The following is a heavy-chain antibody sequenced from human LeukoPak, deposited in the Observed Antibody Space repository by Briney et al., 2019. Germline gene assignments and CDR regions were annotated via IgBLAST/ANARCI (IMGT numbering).Heavy chain of an antibody. CDR1: GFTFSSYA. CDR2: ISYDGSNK. V-gene: IGHV3-30*01. J-gene: IGHJ4*02. Sequence: GGSLRLSCAASGFTFSSYAMHWVRQAPGKGLEWVAVISYDGSNKYYADSVKGRFTISRDNSKNTLYLQMNSLRAEDTAVYYCAREGGGGYFYFDYWGQGTLVTVSS. CDR3: AREGGGGYFYFDY. D-gene: IGHD1-26*01.